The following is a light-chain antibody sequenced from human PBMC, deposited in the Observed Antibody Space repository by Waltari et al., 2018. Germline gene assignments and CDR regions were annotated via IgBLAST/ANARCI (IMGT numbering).Light chain of an antibody. J-gene: IGKJ5*01. CDR1: QSLLDSNGYHY. V-gene: IGKV2-28*01. CDR3: MQPLQTPRT. CDR2: LGS. Sequence: DIVMTQSPLSLPVTPGEPASISCSSRQSLLDSNGYHYLDRYLQKPGQAPQLLIYLGSNRASGVPDRFSGSGSGTDFTLKISRVEAEDVGVYYCMQPLQTPRTFGQGTRLEIK.